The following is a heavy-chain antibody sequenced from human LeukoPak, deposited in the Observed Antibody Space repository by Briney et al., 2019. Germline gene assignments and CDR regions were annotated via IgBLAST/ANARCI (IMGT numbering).Heavy chain of an antibody. D-gene: IGHD1-7*01. CDR3: ARDWNYFFDY. CDR2: IKQDGSEK. CDR1: TFTFSGYW. J-gene: IGHJ4*02. Sequence: GGSLRLSCAASTFTFSGYWMSWVRQAPGKGLEWVANIKQDGSEKYYVDSVKGRFTISRDNAKNSLYLQMNSLRAEGTAVYYCARDWNYFFDYWGQGTLVTVSS. V-gene: IGHV3-7*03.